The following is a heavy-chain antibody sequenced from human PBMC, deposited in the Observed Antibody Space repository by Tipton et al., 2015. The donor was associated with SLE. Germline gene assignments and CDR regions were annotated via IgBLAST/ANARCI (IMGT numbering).Heavy chain of an antibody. CDR1: GGTFSSDT. V-gene: IGHV1-69*04. J-gene: IGHJ4*02. Sequence: LVQSGPEVKVSCKASGGTFSSDTISWVRQAPGQVLEWMGRVIPILGVAYYAQKFQDRVTITADKSTSTAYMELTSLKSEDTAVYYCARDLPGWYFDYWGQGTLVTVSS. CDR2: VIPILGVA. CDR3: ARDLPGWYFDY.